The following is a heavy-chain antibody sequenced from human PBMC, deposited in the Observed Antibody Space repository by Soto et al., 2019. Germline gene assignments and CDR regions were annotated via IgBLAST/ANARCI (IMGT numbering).Heavy chain of an antibody. Sequence: GGSLRLSCAASGFTFSSYGMHWVRQAPGKGLEWVAVISYDGSNKYYADSVKGRFTISRDNSKNTLYLQVNSLRAEDTAVYYCAKDLGSGWYEEFDYWGQGTLVTVSS. V-gene: IGHV3-30*18. CDR1: GFTFSSYG. CDR2: ISYDGSNK. CDR3: AKDLGSGWYEEFDY. D-gene: IGHD6-19*01. J-gene: IGHJ4*02.